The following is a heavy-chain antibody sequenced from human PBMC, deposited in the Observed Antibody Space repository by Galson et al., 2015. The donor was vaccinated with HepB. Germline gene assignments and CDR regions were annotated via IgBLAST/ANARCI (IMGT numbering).Heavy chain of an antibody. CDR2: ISYDGSNR. Sequence: SLRLSCAASGFTFSTYGVHWVRQAPGKGLEWVAVISYDGSNRYYADSVKGRFTISRDNSKNTLYLQMNSLRAEDTAVYHCAKDFREYSIYYFGMDVWGQGTTVTVSS. J-gene: IGHJ6*02. D-gene: IGHD6-6*01. CDR3: AKDFREYSIYYFGMDV. V-gene: IGHV3-30*18. CDR1: GFTFSTYG.